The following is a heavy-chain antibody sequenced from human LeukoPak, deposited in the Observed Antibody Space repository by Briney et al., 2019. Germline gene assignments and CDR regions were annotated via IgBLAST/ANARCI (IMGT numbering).Heavy chain of an antibody. Sequence: GASVKVSCTASGYTFFVFYIHWLRQAPGQGPEWMGWINPNSGNTNYAQKFQGRVTMTRDTSITTVYMELSRLTSDDTAVYFCARVSDIVVVPAAFYFDYWGQGALVTVSS. D-gene: IGHD2-2*01. J-gene: IGHJ4*02. V-gene: IGHV1-2*02. CDR1: GYTFFVFY. CDR3: ARVSDIVVVPAAFYFDY. CDR2: INPNSGNT.